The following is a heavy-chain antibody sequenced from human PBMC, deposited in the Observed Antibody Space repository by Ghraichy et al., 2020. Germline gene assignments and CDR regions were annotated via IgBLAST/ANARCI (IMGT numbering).Heavy chain of an antibody. V-gene: IGHV4-28*04. CDR1: GYSISSGYW. D-gene: IGHD6-13*01. J-gene: IGHJ4*02. CDR3: AKYKSSPVAHSFHS. Sequence: SETLSLTCAVSGYSISSGYWLGWIRQPPGKGLEWVGYIYSSGGTYYNPSLKSRITMSVDTSKNQFSLNLRSVTAVDSGIYFCAKYKSSPVAHSFHSWGQGILVPVSP. CDR2: IYSSGGT.